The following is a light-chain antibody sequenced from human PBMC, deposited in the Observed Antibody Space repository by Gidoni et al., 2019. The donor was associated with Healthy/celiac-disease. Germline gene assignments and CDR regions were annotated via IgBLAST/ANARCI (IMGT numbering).Light chain of an antibody. J-gene: IGLJ3*02. CDR1: NIGSKS. CDR2: DDS. Sequence: SYVLTQPPSVSVAPGQTARITCGGNNIGSKSVHWSQQKPGQAPVLVVYDDSDRPSGIPGRFSGSNSGNTATLTISRLETGDEADYYCQVWDSSSDHPEVFGGGTKLTVL. V-gene: IGLV3-21*02. CDR3: QVWDSSSDHPEV.